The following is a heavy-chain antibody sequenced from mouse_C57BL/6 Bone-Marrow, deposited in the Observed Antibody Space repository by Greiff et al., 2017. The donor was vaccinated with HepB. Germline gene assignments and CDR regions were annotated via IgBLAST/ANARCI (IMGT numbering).Heavy chain of an antibody. Sequence: EVKLVESGEGLVKPGGSLKLSCAASGSTFSSYAMSWVRQTPEKRLEWVAYISSGGDYIYYADTVKGRFTISRDNARNTLYLQMSSLKSEDTAMYYCTRGRKVWYAMDYWGQGTSVTVSS. D-gene: IGHD1-3*01. V-gene: IGHV5-9-1*02. J-gene: IGHJ4*01. CDR3: TRGRKVWYAMDY. CDR2: ISSGGDYI. CDR1: GSTFSSYA.